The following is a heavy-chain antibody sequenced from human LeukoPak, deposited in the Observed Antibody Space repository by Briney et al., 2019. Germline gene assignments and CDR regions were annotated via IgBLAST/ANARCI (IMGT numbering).Heavy chain of an antibody. V-gene: IGHV3-9*01. CDR3: AKEGYNYGYLVS. D-gene: IGHD5-18*01. J-gene: IGHJ4*02. CDR2: ITWNSGFI. CDR1: GFTFDDYA. Sequence: GGSLRLSCAASGFTFDDYAMHWVRQAPGKGPEWVSGITWNSGFIDYADSVKGRFTISRDNAKNSLYLQMNSLRPEDTALYYCAKEGYNYGYLVSWGQGTLVTVSS.